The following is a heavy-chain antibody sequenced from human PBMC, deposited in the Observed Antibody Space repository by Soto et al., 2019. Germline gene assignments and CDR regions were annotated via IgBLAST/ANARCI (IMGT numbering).Heavy chain of an antibody. D-gene: IGHD3-3*01. CDR3: ARGGGGDFWSGYYPLYYYYYYGMDV. V-gene: IGHV3-30-3*01. J-gene: IGHJ6*02. CDR2: ISYDGSNK. Sequence: QVQLVESGGGVVQPGRSLRLSCAASGFTFSSYAMHWVRQAPGKGLEWVAVISYDGSNKYYADSVKGRFTISRDNSKNTVYLQMNRLRAGDTAVYYCARGGGGDFWSGYYPLYYYYYYGMDVWGQGTTVTVSS. CDR1: GFTFSSYA.